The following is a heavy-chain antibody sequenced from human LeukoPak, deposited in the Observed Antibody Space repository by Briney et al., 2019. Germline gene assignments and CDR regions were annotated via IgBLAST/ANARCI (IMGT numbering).Heavy chain of an antibody. CDR1: GGSFSGYY. Sequence: SETLSLTCAVYGGSFSGYYWSWIRQPPGKGLEWIGEINHSGSTNYNPSLKSRVTISVDTSKNQFSLKLSSVTAADTAVYYCARGPVFGYGSSGSQYFQHWGQGTLVTVSS. J-gene: IGHJ1*01. V-gene: IGHV4-34*01. CDR2: INHSGST. D-gene: IGHD3-22*01. CDR3: ARGPVFGYGSSGSQYFQH.